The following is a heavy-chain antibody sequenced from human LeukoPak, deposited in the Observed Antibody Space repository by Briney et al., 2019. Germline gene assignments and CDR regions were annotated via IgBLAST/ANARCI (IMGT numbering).Heavy chain of an antibody. J-gene: IGHJ4*02. CDR3: ARDLRVVVRIFDY. Sequence: GGSLRLSCSASGFTFSSYAMHWVRQAPGKGLEWVAVISYDGSNKYYADSVKGRFTISRDNSKNTLYLQMNSLRAEDTAVYYCARDLRVVVRIFDYWGQGTLVTVSS. V-gene: IGHV3-30-3*01. D-gene: IGHD2-21*01. CDR1: GFTFSSYA. CDR2: ISYDGSNK.